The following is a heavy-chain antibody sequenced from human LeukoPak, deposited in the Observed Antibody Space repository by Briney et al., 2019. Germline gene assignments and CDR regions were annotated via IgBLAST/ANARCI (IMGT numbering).Heavy chain of an antibody. CDR2: INQDGSEE. D-gene: IGHD5-12*01. J-gene: IGHJ4*02. V-gene: IGHV3-7*01. CDR1: GFTFSRYW. Sequence: GGSLRLSCEASGFTFSRYWMTWVRQAPGKGLEWVAHINQDGSEEHYMDSVKARFTISRDNAKNSLSLQMNSLRAEDTGVYYCVRDGGVSGYDLLDYWGQGTLVTVSS. CDR3: VRDGGVSGYDLLDY.